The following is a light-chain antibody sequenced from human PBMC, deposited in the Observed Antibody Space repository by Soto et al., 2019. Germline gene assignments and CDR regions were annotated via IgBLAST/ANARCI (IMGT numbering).Light chain of an antibody. CDR3: QKYNSAPRT. Sequence: DIQMTQSPSSLSASVGDRVTITCRASQDINNYLAWYQVQPGKGPKLLIYAASTLQSGVPSRFSGSGSGTDFTLTISSLQPDDVATYFCQKYNSAPRTFGQGTRVEI. V-gene: IGKV1-27*01. CDR2: AAS. CDR1: QDINNY. J-gene: IGKJ1*01.